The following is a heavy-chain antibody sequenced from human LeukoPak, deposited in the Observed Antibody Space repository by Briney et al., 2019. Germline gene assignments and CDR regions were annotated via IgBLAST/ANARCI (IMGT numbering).Heavy chain of an antibody. Sequence: GGSLRLSCAASGFTFSTYNMNWVRQAPGKGLEWVANIKQDGSEKYYVDSVKGRFTISRDNAKNSLYLQMNSLRAEDTAVYYCARDENEGVLDYWGQGTLVTVSS. J-gene: IGHJ4*02. V-gene: IGHV3-7*01. CDR3: ARDENEGVLDY. CDR2: IKQDGSEK. CDR1: GFTFSTYN. D-gene: IGHD1-1*01.